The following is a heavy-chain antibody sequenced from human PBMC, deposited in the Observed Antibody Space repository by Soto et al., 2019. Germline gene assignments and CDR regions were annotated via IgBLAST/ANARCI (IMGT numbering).Heavy chain of an antibody. J-gene: IGHJ6*03. CDR2: INHSGST. CDR1: GGSFSGYY. D-gene: IGHD2-15*01. CDR3: ARRGHCSGGSCFPGGYYYYYMDV. V-gene: IGHV4-34*01. Sequence: SETLSLTCAVYGGSFSGYYWSWIRQPPGKGLEWIGEINHSGSTNYNPSLKSRVTISVDTSKNQFSLKLSSVTAADTAVYYCARRGHCSGGSCFPGGYYYYYMDVWGKGTTVTVS.